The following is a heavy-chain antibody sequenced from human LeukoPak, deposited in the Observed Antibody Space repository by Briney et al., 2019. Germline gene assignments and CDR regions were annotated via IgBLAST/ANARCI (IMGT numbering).Heavy chain of an antibody. CDR1: GFTSSR. CDR2: ISSSSSYI. V-gene: IGHV3-21*01. D-gene: IGHD2-2*01. Sequence: GGPLRLSCAAPGFTSSRMNWVRQAPRKGLVWVSSISSSSSYIYYADSVKGRFTISRDNAKNSLYLQMNSLRAEDTAVYYCARNGFAYRYFDYWGQGTLVTVSS. J-gene: IGHJ4*02. CDR3: ARNGFAYRYFDY.